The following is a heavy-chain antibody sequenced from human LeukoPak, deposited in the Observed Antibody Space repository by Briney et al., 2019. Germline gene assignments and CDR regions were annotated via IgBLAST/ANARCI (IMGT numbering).Heavy chain of an antibody. Sequence: GRSLRLSCAASGFTFSSYSMNWVRQAPGKGLEWVSSISSSSSYIYYADSVKGRFTISRDNARKSLYLQMNSLRAEDTAVYYCARDFRNPDYWGQGTLVTVSS. D-gene: IGHD1-14*01. V-gene: IGHV3-21*01. CDR2: ISSSSSYI. CDR3: ARDFRNPDY. CDR1: GFTFSSYS. J-gene: IGHJ4*02.